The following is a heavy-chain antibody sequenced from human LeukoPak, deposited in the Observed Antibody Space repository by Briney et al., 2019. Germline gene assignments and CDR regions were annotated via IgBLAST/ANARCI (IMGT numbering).Heavy chain of an antibody. CDR3: AKDLDIVATITGN. V-gene: IGHV3-23*01. J-gene: IGHJ4*02. D-gene: IGHD5-12*01. Sequence: PGGSLRLSCAASGFTFSSYAMSWVRQAPGKGLECVSGVSGSGGSTYYADSVKGRFTISRDNSKNTLYLQMNSLRAEDTAVYYCAKDLDIVATITGNWGQGTLVTVSS. CDR2: VSGSGGST. CDR1: GFTFSSYA.